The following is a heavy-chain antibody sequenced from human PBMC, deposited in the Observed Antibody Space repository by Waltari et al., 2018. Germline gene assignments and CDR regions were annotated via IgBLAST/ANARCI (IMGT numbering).Heavy chain of an antibody. CDR1: GFTFSSYA. V-gene: IGHV3-23*01. D-gene: IGHD2-15*01. Sequence: EVQLLESGGGLVPPGGSLRLSCAASGFTFSSYAMSWVRQAPGKGLEWVSAISGSGGSTYYADSVKGRFTISRDNSKNTLYLQMNSLRAEDTAVYYCAKKSSVVAATRYWYFDLWGRGTLVTVSS. CDR3: AKKSSVVAATRYWYFDL. J-gene: IGHJ2*01. CDR2: ISGSGGST.